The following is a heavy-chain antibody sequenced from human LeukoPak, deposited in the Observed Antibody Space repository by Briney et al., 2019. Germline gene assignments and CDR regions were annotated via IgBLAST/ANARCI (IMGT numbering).Heavy chain of an antibody. CDR2: INHSGST. CDR3: ARLYCSGGSCY. V-gene: IGHV4-34*01. Sequence: GSLRLSCAASGFTFSSYAMSWVRQPPGKGLEWIGEINHSGSTNYNPSLKSRVTISVDTSKNQFSLKLSSVTAADTAVYYCARLYCSGGSCYWGQGTLVTVSS. J-gene: IGHJ4*02. CDR1: GFTFSSYA. D-gene: IGHD2-15*01.